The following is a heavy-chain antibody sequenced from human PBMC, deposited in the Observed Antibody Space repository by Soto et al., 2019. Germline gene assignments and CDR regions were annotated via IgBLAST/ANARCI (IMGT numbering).Heavy chain of an antibody. CDR2: IYTSGST. J-gene: IGHJ6*02. CDR1: GGSISSYY. Sequence: PSLTCTVSGGSISSYYWSWIRQPAGKGLEWIGRIYTSGSTNYNPSLKSRVTMSVDTSKNQFSLKLSSVTAADTAVYYCAREPVSHCSSTSCYYYGMDVWGQGTTVTVSS. CDR3: AREPVSHCSSTSCYYYGMDV. D-gene: IGHD2-2*01. V-gene: IGHV4-4*07.